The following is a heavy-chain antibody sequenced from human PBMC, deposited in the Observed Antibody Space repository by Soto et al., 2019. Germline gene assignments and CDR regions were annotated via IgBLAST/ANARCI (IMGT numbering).Heavy chain of an antibody. D-gene: IGHD6-19*01. CDR3: AKGAPIAVAGTDY. CDR1: GFTFSNYG. J-gene: IGHJ4*02. Sequence: QVQLVVSGGGVVQPGRSLRLSCAASGFTFSNYGMHWVRQAPGKGLEWVALISYHGSNKYYADSVKGRFTISRDNSKNPLYLQINSLRAEDTAVYYCAKGAPIAVAGTDYWGQGTLVTVSS. CDR2: ISYHGSNK. V-gene: IGHV3-30*18.